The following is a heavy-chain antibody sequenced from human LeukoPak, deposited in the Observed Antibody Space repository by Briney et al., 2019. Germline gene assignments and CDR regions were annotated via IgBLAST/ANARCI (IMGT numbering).Heavy chain of an antibody. Sequence: GGSLRLSCAASGFTFSNYAMSWVRQAPGKGLEWVSAISGSGGSTYYADSVKGRFTISRDNSKNTLYLQMNSLRAEDTAVYYCAKYEGGSSSPKRNYFDYWGQGTLVTVSS. V-gene: IGHV3-23*01. CDR3: AKYEGGSSSPKRNYFDY. J-gene: IGHJ4*02. CDR1: GFTFSNYA. CDR2: ISGSGGST. D-gene: IGHD6-6*01.